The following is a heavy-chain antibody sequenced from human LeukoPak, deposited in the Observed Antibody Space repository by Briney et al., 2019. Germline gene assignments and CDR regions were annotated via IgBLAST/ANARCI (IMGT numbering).Heavy chain of an antibody. CDR2: ISAYNGTT. V-gene: IGHV1-18*01. D-gene: IGHD2-21*01. Sequence: ASVKVSCKASGYTFTSYGISWVRQAPGQGLEGMGWISAYNGTTNYAQKLQGRVTMTTNTSTSTAYMELRSLRSDDTAVYYCARGDSSSYYYYYMDVWGKGTTVTVSS. CDR1: GYTFTSYG. J-gene: IGHJ6*03. CDR3: ARGDSSSYYYYYMDV.